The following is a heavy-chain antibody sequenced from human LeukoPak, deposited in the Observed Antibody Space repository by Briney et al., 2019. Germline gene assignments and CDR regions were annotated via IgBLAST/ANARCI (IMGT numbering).Heavy chain of an antibody. Sequence: GGSLRLSCAASGFTFSSYGMHWVRQAPGKGLEWVAVIWYDGSNKYYADSVKGRFTISRDNSKNTLYLQMNSLRAEDTAVYYCAKAYYYDSSVDYWGQGTLVTVSS. J-gene: IGHJ4*02. CDR3: AKAYYYDSSVDY. CDR2: IWYDGSNK. V-gene: IGHV3-30*02. D-gene: IGHD3-22*01. CDR1: GFTFSSYG.